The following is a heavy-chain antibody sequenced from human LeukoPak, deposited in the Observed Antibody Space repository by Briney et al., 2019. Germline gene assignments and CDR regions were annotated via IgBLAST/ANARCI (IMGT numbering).Heavy chain of an antibody. CDR2: ISYDGSNQ. J-gene: IGHJ5*02. CDR1: GFTFNSYG. V-gene: IGHV3-30*18. D-gene: IGHD6-13*01. Sequence: GGSLRLSCVASGFTFNSYGMHWVRQAPGKGLEWVAVISYDGSNQKCGESVKGRFTISRDNSKNMLFLQMNSLRAEDTALYYCAKDNKGAVAGTRGFDPWGQGTLVTVSS. CDR3: AKDNKGAVAGTRGFDP.